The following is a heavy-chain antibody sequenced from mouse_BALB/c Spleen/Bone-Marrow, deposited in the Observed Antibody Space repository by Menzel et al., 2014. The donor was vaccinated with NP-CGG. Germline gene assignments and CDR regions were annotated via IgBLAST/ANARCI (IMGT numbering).Heavy chain of an antibody. Sequence: VMLVESGPGLVAPSQSLSITCTVSGFSLTSYCVHWVRQPPGNGLEWLGVILAGGSTNYNSALMSRLSISKDNAKSQVFLKMNSLQTDDTAMYYCARAPLLRYHYAMDYWGQGTSVTVSS. J-gene: IGHJ4*01. CDR3: ARAPLLRYHYAMDY. CDR1: GFSLTSYC. CDR2: ILAGGST. V-gene: IGHV2-9*02. D-gene: IGHD1-1*01.